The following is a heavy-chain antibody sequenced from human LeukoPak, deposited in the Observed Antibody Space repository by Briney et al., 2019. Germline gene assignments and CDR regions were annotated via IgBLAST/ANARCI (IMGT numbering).Heavy chain of an antibody. CDR3: AKAYDSSGYHLEY. Sequence: GMSLRLSSAASGFTFDDYAMHWVRQAQGKGLEWVSGISRNSGSIGYADSVKGRFTISRDNAKNSLYLQMNSLRAEDMALYYCAKAYDSSGYHLEYWGQGTLVTVSS. CDR2: ISRNSGSI. V-gene: IGHV3-9*03. CDR1: GFTFDDYA. D-gene: IGHD3-22*01. J-gene: IGHJ4*02.